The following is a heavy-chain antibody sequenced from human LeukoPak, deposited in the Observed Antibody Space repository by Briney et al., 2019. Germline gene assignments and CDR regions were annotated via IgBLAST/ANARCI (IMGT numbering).Heavy chain of an antibody. D-gene: IGHD3-22*01. V-gene: IGHV4-59*01. Sequence: PSETLSLTCTVSGGSISSYHWSWIPQPPGKGLEWIGYIYYSGSTNYNPSLKSRVTISVDTSKNQFSLKLSSVTAAGTAVYYCARATYYDSSGYYFNAFDIWGQGTMVTVSS. CDR3: ARATYYDSSGYYFNAFDI. J-gene: IGHJ3*02. CDR2: IYYSGST. CDR1: GGSISSYH.